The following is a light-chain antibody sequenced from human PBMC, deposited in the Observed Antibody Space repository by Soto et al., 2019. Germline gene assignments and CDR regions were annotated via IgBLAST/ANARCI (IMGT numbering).Light chain of an antibody. J-gene: IGKJ4*01. CDR3: QHYNNLWG. V-gene: IGKV3-15*01. CDR2: GAS. Sequence: EIVMTQSPATLSVSPGERVTLSSRASKSVRSNLAWYQQKPGQVPRVLIYGASTRAIGIPDRFSGSGSGTEFTLTISSLQSEDFAVYYCQHYNNLWGFGGGTKVEIK. CDR1: KSVRSN.